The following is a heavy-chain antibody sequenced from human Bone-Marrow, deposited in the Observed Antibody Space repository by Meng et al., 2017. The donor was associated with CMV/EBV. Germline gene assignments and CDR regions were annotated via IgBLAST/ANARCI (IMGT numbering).Heavy chain of an antibody. V-gene: IGHV4-30-4*08. CDR2: IYYSGST. CDR3: ARVGTVTGSLCFDL. D-gene: IGHD1-20*01. J-gene: IGHJ2*01. Sequence: LRLSCTVSGGSISSGDYYWSWIRQPPGKGLEWIGYIYYSGSTYYNPSLKSRVTISVDTSKNQFSLKLSSVTAADTAVYYCARVGTVTGSLCFDLWGRGTLVTVSS. CDR1: GGSISSGDYY.